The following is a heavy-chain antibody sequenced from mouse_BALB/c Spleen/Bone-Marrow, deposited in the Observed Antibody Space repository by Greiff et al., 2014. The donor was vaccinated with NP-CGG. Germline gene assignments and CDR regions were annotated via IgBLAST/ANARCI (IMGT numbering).Heavy chain of an antibody. V-gene: IGHV3-2*02. D-gene: IGHD1-1*01. J-gene: IGHJ4*01. CDR3: ARYYGSSYYAMDY. CDR2: ISYSGST. CDR1: GYSITSDYA. Sequence: VQLQQPGPGLVKPSQSLSLTCTVPGYSITSDYAWNWIRQFPGNKLEWMGYISYSGSTSYNPSLKSRISITRDTSKNQFFLQLNSVTTEDTATYYCARYYGSSYYAMDYWGQGTSVTVSS.